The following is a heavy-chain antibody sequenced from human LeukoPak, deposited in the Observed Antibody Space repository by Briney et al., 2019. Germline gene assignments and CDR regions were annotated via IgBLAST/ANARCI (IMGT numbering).Heavy chain of an antibody. CDR2: ISTSGSTF. D-gene: IGHD1-26*01. CDR1: GFTFSAYE. V-gene: IGHV3-48*03. J-gene: IGHJ2*01. Sequence: PGGSLRLSCSGSGFTFSAYEMNWVRQAPGKGLEWVSYISTSGSTFSYADSVKGRFTISRDNDKDSLYLQLNGLRGEDTAIYYCARELGARYFDLWGRGTLVTVSS. CDR3: ARELGARYFDL.